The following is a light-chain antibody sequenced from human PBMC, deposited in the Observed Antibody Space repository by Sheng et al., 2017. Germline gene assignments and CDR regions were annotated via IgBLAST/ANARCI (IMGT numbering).Light chain of an antibody. V-gene: IGKV3-20*01. CDR3: QQSATSPLT. J-gene: IGKJ4*01. CDR1: QSIGNNY. Sequence: ENVLTQSPGTLSLSPGERATLSCRASQSIGNNYLAWFQQKPGQAPRLLIYDASNRATGIPDRFSGSGSGTDFSLTVSRLEPEDFAVYYCQQSATSPLTFGGGTKLEIK. CDR2: DAS.